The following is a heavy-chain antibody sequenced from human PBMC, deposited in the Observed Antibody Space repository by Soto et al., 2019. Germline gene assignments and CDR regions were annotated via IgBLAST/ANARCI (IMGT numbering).Heavy chain of an antibody. Sequence: GGSLRLSCTASVFTFSSDAMSWFRQAPGKGLEWVSAISGSGGSTYYADSVKGRFTISRDNSKNTLYLQMNSLRAEDTAVYYCAKWIAAAPEDAFDIWGQGTMVTVSS. CDR3: AKWIAAAPEDAFDI. J-gene: IGHJ3*02. CDR2: ISGSGGST. CDR1: VFTFSSDA. D-gene: IGHD6-13*01. V-gene: IGHV3-23*01.